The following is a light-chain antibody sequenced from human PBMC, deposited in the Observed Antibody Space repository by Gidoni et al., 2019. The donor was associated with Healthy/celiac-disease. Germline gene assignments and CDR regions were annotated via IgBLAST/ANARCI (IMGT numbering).Light chain of an antibody. CDR3: QQRSNWQWT. CDR1: QSVSSY. J-gene: IGKJ1*01. V-gene: IGKV3-11*01. CDR2: DAS. Sequence: ELVLTQSPATLSLSPRDRATLSCRASQSVSSYLSWYQQKPVQDPRLLSYDASNSATGIQAWFSGSWSGTDFTLTISTLEPEDFAVYYFQQRSNWQWTFGQGTKVEIK.